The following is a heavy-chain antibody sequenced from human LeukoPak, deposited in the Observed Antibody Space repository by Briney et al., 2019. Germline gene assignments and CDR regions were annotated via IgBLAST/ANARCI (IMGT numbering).Heavy chain of an antibody. J-gene: IGHJ4*02. CDR1: GFTFRGSA. CDR3: TRRGRGFGELLID. V-gene: IGHV3-73*01. D-gene: IGHD3-10*01. CDR2: IRSKANNYAT. Sequence: GGSLKLSCAAPGFTFRGSAIHWVRQPSGKGLEWVGRIRSKANNYATAYAASVKGRFTISRDDSKNTAYLQMNSLKTEDTAVYYCTRRGRGFGELLIDWGQGTLVTVSS.